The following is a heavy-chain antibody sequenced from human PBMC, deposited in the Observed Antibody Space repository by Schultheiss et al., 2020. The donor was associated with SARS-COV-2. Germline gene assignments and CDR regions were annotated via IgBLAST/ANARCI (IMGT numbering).Heavy chain of an antibody. CDR1: GGSISSYY. D-gene: IGHD3-10*01. CDR2: IYYSGST. Sequence: SETLSLTCVVSGGSISSYYWSWIRQPPGKGLEWIGYIYYSGSTYYNPSLKSRVTISVDTSKNQFSLTVYSVTAADTAVYYCARHKGNYYAPGSPWGQGTLVTVSS. V-gene: IGHV4-59*08. CDR3: ARHKGNYYAPGSP. J-gene: IGHJ5*02.